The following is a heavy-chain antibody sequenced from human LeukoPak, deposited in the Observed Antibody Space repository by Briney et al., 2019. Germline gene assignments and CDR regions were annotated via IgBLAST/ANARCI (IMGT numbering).Heavy chain of an antibody. V-gene: IGHV4-30-4*01. CDR2: IYYSGST. Sequence: SETLSLTCTVSGGSISSGDYYWSWIRQPPGKGLEWIGYIYYSGSTYYNPSLKSRVTISVDTSKNQFSLKLSSVTAADTAVYYCARDDYGGNVGYYYYGMDVWGQGTTVTVPS. J-gene: IGHJ6*02. CDR3: ARDDYGGNVGYYYYGMDV. D-gene: IGHD4-23*01. CDR1: GGSISSGDYY.